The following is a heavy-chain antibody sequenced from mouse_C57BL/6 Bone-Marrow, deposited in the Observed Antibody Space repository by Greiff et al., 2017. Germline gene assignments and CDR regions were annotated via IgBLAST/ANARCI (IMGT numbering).Heavy chain of an antibody. D-gene: IGHD2-1*01. CDR1: GFNIKDDY. CDR2: IDPENGDT. J-gene: IGHJ4*01. CDR3: TTDGNYGGYAMDY. Sequence: EVQLQESGAELVRPGASVKLSCTASGFNIKDDYMHWVKQRPEQGLEWIGGIDPENGDTEYASKFQGKATITADTSSHTAYLQLSSLTSEDTAVYYCTTDGNYGGYAMDYWGQGTSVTVSS. V-gene: IGHV14-4*01.